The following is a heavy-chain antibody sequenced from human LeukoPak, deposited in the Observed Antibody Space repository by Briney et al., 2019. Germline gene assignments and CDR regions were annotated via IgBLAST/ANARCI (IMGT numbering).Heavy chain of an antibody. CDR1: GFTFSSYA. V-gene: IGHV3-30*04. CDR3: ARDYYDSSGSYYYYYMDV. CDR2: ISYDGSNK. J-gene: IGHJ6*03. Sequence: GGSLRLSCAASGFTFSSYAMHWVRRAPGKGLEWVAVISYDGSNKYYADSVKGRFTISRDNSKNTLYLQMNSLRAEDTAVYYCARDYYDSSGSYYYYYMDVWGKGTTVTVSS. D-gene: IGHD3-22*01.